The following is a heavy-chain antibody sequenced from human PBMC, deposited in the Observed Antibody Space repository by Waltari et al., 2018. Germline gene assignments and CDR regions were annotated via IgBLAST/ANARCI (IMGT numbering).Heavy chain of an antibody. D-gene: IGHD5-12*01. J-gene: IGHJ5*02. Sequence: QLQLQESGPGLMKPSETLSLTCTVSGGSISRSSYYWGWIRQSPGKGLEWFASIYYTGTTYYNPTLESRVTISGDTSKNQVSLRLSSVTAADTAVYYCARHWKRNGYRFDPWGQGTLVTVSS. CDR1: GGSISRSSYY. CDR3: ARHWKRNGYRFDP. V-gene: IGHV4-39*01. CDR2: IYYTGTT.